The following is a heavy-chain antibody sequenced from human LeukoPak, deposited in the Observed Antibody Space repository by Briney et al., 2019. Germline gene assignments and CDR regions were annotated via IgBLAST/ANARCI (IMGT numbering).Heavy chain of an antibody. J-gene: IGHJ4*02. Sequence: GGSLRLSCAASGFTFSSYAMSWVRQAPGKGLEWVANIKQDGSGKYYVDSVKGRFTISRDNAKNSLYLQMNSLRAEDTAVYYCARDRRSSPRFDYWGQGTLVTVSS. V-gene: IGHV3-7*01. CDR3: ARDRRSSPRFDY. D-gene: IGHD6-13*01. CDR2: IKQDGSGK. CDR1: GFTFSSYA.